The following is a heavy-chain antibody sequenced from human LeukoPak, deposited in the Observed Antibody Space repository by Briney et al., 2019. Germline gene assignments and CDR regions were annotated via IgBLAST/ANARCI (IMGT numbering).Heavy chain of an antibody. CDR2: ISGSGGST. CDR3: AKVEWELPYWYFDL. CDR1: GFTFSSYA. D-gene: IGHD1-26*01. J-gene: IGHJ2*01. Sequence: GGALRLSCAASGFTFSSYAMSWVRQAPGKGLGWVSAISGSGGSTYYADSVKGRFTISRDNSKNTLYLQMNSLRAEDTAVYYCAKVEWELPYWYFDLWGRGTLVTVSS. V-gene: IGHV3-23*01.